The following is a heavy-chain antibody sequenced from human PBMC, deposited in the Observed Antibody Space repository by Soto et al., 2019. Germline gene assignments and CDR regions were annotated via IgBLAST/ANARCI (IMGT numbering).Heavy chain of an antibody. CDR3: ARAKAPLYSSSWYWFDP. J-gene: IGHJ5*02. CDR2: IYYSGST. V-gene: IGHV4-61*01. D-gene: IGHD6-13*01. CDR1: GGSVSSGSYY. Sequence: SETLSLTCTVSGGSVSSGSYYWSWIRQPPGKGLEWIGYIYYSGSTNYNPSLKSRVTISVDTSKNQFSLKLSSVTAADTAVYYCARAKAPLYSSSWYWFDPWGQGTLVT.